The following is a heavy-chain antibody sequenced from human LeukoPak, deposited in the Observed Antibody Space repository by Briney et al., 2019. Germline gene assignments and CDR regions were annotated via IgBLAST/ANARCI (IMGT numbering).Heavy chain of an antibody. D-gene: IGHD3-10*01. V-gene: IGHV1-69*05. Sequence: GSSVKVSCKASGGTFSSYAISWVRQAPGQGLEWMGRIIPIFGTANYAQKFQGRVTITTDESTSTAYMELSSLRSVDTAVYYCARVVPNYYYYMDVWGKGTTVTVSS. CDR3: ARVVPNYYYYMDV. CDR1: GGTFSSYA. CDR2: IIPIFGTA. J-gene: IGHJ6*03.